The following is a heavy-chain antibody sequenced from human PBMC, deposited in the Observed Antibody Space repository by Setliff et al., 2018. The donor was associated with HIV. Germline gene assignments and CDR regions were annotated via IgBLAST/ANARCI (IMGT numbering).Heavy chain of an antibody. J-gene: IGHJ6*02. CDR1: SYSVTSGYY. CDR2: MYPSGSS. V-gene: IGHV4-38-2*02. CDR3: ARVGYCSSTNYYWGRPSYGMGV. Sequence: PSETLSLTCTVSSYSVTSGYYWAWIRQPPGKGLEWIGNMYPSGSSYFNPTLQSRVTMSADTSKKQFFPKLSSVTAADTAVYYCARVGYCSSTNYYWGRPSYGMGVWGQGTTVTVSS. D-gene: IGHD2-2*01.